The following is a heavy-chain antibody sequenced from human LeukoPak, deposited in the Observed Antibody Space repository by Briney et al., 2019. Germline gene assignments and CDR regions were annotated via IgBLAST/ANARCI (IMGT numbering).Heavy chain of an antibody. V-gene: IGHV3-66*01. CDR1: GFTFSSYA. CDR3: ARDPRGRDGYTN. J-gene: IGHJ4*02. CDR2: IYSGGST. D-gene: IGHD5-24*01. Sequence: GGSLRLSCVASGFTFSSYAMSWVRQAPEKGLEWVSVIYSGGSTYYADSVKGRFTISRDNSKNTLYLQMNSLRAEDTAVYYCARDPRGRDGYTNWGQGTLVTVSS.